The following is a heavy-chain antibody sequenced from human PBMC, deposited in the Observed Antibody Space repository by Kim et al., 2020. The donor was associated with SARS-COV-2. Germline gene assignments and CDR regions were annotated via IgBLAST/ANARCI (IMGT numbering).Heavy chain of an antibody. CDR3: ARTTIVVVPAAILVEGSFDY. D-gene: IGHD2-2*01. Sequence: RFTISRDNAKNSLYLQMNSLRDEDTAVYYCARTTIVVVPAAILVEGSFDYWGQGTLVTVSS. J-gene: IGHJ4*02. V-gene: IGHV3-48*02.